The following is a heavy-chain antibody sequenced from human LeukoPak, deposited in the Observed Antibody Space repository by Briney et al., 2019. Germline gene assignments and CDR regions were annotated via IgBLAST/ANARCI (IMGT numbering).Heavy chain of an antibody. J-gene: IGHJ3*02. CDR2: VSKSGGTM. CDR1: GFTFSSYG. Sequence: PGGSLRLSCEASGFTFSSYGMNWFRQAPGKGLEWVSYVSKSGGTMKNADSVKGRFTVSRDNAKNSLCLQMNSLTAEDTAVYYCATAVIRGRGTMVTVSS. CDR3: ATAVI. V-gene: IGHV3-48*03.